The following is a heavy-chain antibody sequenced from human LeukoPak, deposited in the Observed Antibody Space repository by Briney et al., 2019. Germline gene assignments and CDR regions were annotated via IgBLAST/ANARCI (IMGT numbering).Heavy chain of an antibody. CDR1: GGSISSYY. J-gene: IGHJ6*02. Sequence: SETLSLTCTVSGGSISSYYWSWIRQPPGKGLEWIGFISHSGSTYYNPSLKSRVTISVDTSKTQLSLKLSSVTAADTAVYYCARHWSIAAAGISNPSYYYYYGMDVWGQGTTVTVSS. CDR2: ISHSGST. D-gene: IGHD6-13*01. V-gene: IGHV4-59*08. CDR3: ARHWSIAAAGISNPSYYYYYGMDV.